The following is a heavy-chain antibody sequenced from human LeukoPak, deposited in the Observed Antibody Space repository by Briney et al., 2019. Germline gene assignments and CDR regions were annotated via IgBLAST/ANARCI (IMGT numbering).Heavy chain of an antibody. V-gene: IGHV3-66*02. CDR1: GFTVSTNY. Sequence: GGSLRLSCAASGFTVSTNYMTWVRQAPGKRLEWVSVIYSGGSTFYADSVKGRFTISRDNSKNTLYLQMNSLRAEDTAVYYCARASIAASGYYFDYWGQGTLVTVSS. CDR3: ARASIAASGYYFDY. D-gene: IGHD6-6*01. J-gene: IGHJ4*02. CDR2: IYSGGST.